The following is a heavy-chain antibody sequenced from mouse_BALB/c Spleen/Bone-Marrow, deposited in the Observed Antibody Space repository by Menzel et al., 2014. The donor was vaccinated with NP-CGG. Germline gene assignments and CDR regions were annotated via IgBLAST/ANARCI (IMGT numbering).Heavy chain of an antibody. Sequence: VQLQQSGPELVKPGASVKVSCKASGYTFTCYNMYWVKQSHGKSLEWIGHIDPYNGGTSYNQKFKGKATLTVDKSSSTAYMHLNSLTSEDSAVYYCAREDYGSGFAYWGQGTLVTVSA. V-gene: IGHV1S135*01. D-gene: IGHD1-1*01. CDR3: AREDYGSGFAY. CDR1: GYTFTCYN. J-gene: IGHJ3*01. CDR2: IDPYNGGT.